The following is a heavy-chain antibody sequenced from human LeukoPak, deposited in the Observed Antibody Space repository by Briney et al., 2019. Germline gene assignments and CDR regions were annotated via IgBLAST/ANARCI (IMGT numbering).Heavy chain of an antibody. V-gene: IGHV3-43*02. CDR3: SPYDWNYLGDY. Sequence: GGSLRLSCAASGFTFDDYAMHWVRHAPGKGLEWVSLINEGGDTTYYADSVKGRFTISRDNCKNFLYPQMTSLRTEDTALYYCSPYDWNYLGDYWGQGTLVTVSS. D-gene: IGHD1-7*01. CDR1: GFTFDDYA. CDR2: INEGGDTT. J-gene: IGHJ4*02.